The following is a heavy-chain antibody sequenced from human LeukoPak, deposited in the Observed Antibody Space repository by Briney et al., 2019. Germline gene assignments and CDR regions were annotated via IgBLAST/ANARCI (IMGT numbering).Heavy chain of an antibody. V-gene: IGHV3-21*01. Sequence: GGSLRLSCAASGFTFSSYSMNWVRQAPGKGLEWVSSIGSSSSYIYYADSVKGRFTISRDNAKNSLYLQMNSLRAEDTAVYYCARDSSGLDFDYWGQGTLVTVSS. CDR3: ARDSSGLDFDY. CDR1: GFTFSSYS. D-gene: IGHD6-6*01. J-gene: IGHJ4*02. CDR2: IGSSSSYI.